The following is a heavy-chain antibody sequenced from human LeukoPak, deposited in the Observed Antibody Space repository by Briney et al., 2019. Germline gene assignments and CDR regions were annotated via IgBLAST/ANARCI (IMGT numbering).Heavy chain of an antibody. Sequence: ASVKVSCKASGYTFTGYYMHWVRPAPGQGLEWMGWINPNSGGTNYAQKFQGRVTMTRDTSISTAYMELSRLRSDDTAVYYCARSRLAARPNWFDPWGQGTLVTVSS. CDR2: INPNSGGT. CDR1: GYTFTGYY. J-gene: IGHJ5*02. D-gene: IGHD6-6*01. CDR3: ARSRLAARPNWFDP. V-gene: IGHV1-2*02.